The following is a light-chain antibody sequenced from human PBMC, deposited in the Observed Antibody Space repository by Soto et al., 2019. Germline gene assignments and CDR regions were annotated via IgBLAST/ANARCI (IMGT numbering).Light chain of an antibody. CDR2: AAS. CDR3: QFYNTAPTWT. Sequence: DIPMTQSPSSLSASVGDRVTITCRASQGITNYLAWYQQKPGKVPKLLIYAASSLQSGVPSRFSGSGSGTDFTLTITGLQPEDVATYYCQFYNTAPTWTFGQGTKVEIK. V-gene: IGKV1-27*01. J-gene: IGKJ1*01. CDR1: QGITNY.